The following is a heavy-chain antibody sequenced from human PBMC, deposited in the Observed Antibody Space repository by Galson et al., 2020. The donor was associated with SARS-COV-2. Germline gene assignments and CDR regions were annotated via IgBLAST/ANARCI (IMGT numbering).Heavy chain of an antibody. J-gene: IGHJ4*02. Sequence: ASVKVSCKTSGYTFTAYYIHWVRQAPGQGLEWMGWINPNTGGTNYAQKFQGWVTMTRDTSISKAYMALSRLKSDDTAVYYCARETEMATFNYFDYWGQGTLVTVSS. CDR3: ARETEMATFNYFDY. V-gene: IGHV1-2*04. CDR2: INPNTGGT. D-gene: IGHD5-12*01. CDR1: GYTFTAYY.